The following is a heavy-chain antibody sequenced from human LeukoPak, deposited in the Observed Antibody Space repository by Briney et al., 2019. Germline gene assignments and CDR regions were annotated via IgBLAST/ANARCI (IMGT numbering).Heavy chain of an antibody. CDR1: GFTFDDYG. CDR2: INWNGGST. CDR3: ASSCSSTSCYGRDV. D-gene: IGHD2-2*01. Sequence: GGSLRLSCAASGFTFDDYGMSWVRQAPGKGLEWVSGINWNGGSTGYADSVKGRFTISRDNAKNSLYLQMNSLRAEDTASYHCASSCSSTSCYGRDVWGKGTTVTVSS. J-gene: IGHJ6*04. V-gene: IGHV3-20*01.